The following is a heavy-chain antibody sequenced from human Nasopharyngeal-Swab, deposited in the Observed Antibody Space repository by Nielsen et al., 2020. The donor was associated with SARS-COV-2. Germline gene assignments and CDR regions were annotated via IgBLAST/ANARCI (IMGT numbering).Heavy chain of an antibody. Sequence: ASVKVSCKASGYTFTSYGISWVRQAPGQGLEWMGRMNPDSANTGYAQNFQGRVTMTGNTSISTAYMELTGLRSEDTAVYYCARARGVRGVFSGRYYYYSMDVWGKGTTVTVSS. CDR3: ARARGVRGVFSGRYYYYSMDV. J-gene: IGHJ6*03. V-gene: IGHV1-8*02. D-gene: IGHD3-10*01. CDR1: GYTFTSYG. CDR2: MNPDSANT.